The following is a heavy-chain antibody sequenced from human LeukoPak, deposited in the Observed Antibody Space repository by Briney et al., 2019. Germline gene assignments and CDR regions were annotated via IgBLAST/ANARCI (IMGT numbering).Heavy chain of an antibody. J-gene: IGHJ4*02. V-gene: IGHV3-48*03. D-gene: IGHD3-10*01. CDR2: ISGRGTTI. CDR1: GFTFSSYE. Sequence: SGGSLRLSCAASGFTFSSYEMTWVRQAPGKGLEWVSYISGRGTTIYYADSVKGRFTISRDNAKNSLYLQMNSLRAEDTAVYYCARSSYTSGSSYFDYWGQGTQVTVSA. CDR3: ARSSYTSGSSYFDY.